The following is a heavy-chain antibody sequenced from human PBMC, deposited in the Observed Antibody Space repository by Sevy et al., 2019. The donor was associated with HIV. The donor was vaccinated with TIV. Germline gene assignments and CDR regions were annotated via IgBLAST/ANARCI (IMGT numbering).Heavy chain of an antibody. Sequence: GGSLRLSCAASGFTFSSYAMHWVRQAPGKGLEWMAVISYDGSNKYYADSVKGRFTISRDNSKNMLYLQMNSLRADDTAVYYCARATANYEYSSSWYVSRGMEDYYGMDVWGQGTTVTVSS. CDR1: GFTFSSYA. J-gene: IGHJ6*02. CDR3: ARATANYEYSSSWYVSRGMEDYYGMDV. CDR2: ISYDGSNK. V-gene: IGHV3-30-3*01. D-gene: IGHD6-13*01.